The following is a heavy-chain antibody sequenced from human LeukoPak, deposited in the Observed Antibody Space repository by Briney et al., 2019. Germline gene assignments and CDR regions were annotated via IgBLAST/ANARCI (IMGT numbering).Heavy chain of an antibody. D-gene: IGHD5-18*01. Sequence: GGSLRLSCAASGFTFSSYAMHWVRRAPGKGLEWVAVISYDGSNKYYADSVKGRFTISRDNSKNTLYLQMNSLRAEDTAVYYCAREAEIKGGYSYGYIGPFDYWGQGTLVTVSS. V-gene: IGHV3-30-3*01. CDR3: AREAEIKGGYSYGYIGPFDY. CDR1: GFTFSSYA. J-gene: IGHJ4*02. CDR2: ISYDGSNK.